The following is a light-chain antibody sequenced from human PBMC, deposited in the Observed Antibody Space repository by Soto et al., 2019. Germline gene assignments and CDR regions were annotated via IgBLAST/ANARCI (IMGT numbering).Light chain of an antibody. V-gene: IGLV1-51*01. CDR2: DNN. CDR3: GTWDSSLSAPVV. Sequence: QSVLTQPPSVSAAPGQKVTISCSGSSYNIGNNYVSWYQQLPGTAPKLLIYDNNKRPSGIPDRFSGSKSGTSATLGITGLQTGDEADYYCGTWDSSLSAPVVFGGGTKLTVL. J-gene: IGLJ2*01. CDR1: SYNIGNNY.